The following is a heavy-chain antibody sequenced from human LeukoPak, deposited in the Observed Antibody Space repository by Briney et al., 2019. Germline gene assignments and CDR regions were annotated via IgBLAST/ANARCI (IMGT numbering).Heavy chain of an antibody. V-gene: IGHV1-18*01. CDR2: ISAYNGNT. Sequence: GASVKVSCKASGYTFTSYGVSWVRQAPGQGLEWMGWISAYNGNTNYAQKLQGRVTMTTDTSTSTAYMDLRTVKTDDTAVNYCAKATNCNYAFAFWGQGTMVTVSS. D-gene: IGHD1-7*01. J-gene: IGHJ3*01. CDR1: GYTFTSYG. CDR3: AKATNCNYAFAF.